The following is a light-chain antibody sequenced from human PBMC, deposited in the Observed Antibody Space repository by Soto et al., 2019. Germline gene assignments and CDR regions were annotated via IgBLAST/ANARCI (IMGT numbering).Light chain of an antibody. CDR1: SSDVGGYNY. V-gene: IGLV2-14*01. J-gene: IGLJ1*01. CDR2: EVS. CDR3: SSYTSSSVYV. Sequence: QSALTQPASMSGSPGQSITISCTGTSSDVGGYNYVSWYQRHPGKAPKLMIYEVSNRPSGVSNRFSGSKSGNTASLTISGLQAEDEADYYCSSYTSSSVYVFGTGTKVTVL.